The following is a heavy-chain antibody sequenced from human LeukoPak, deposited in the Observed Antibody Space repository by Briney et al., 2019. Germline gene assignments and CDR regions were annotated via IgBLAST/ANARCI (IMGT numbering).Heavy chain of an antibody. Sequence: GGSLRLSCAASGFTFDDYAMHWVRQAPGKGLEWVSGISWNSGSIGYADSVKGRFTISRDNAKNSLYLQMNSLRAEDTALYYCAKGVIAAAGTLTPFDYWGQGTLVTVSS. CDR3: AKGVIAAAGTLTPFDY. CDR2: ISWNSGSI. CDR1: GFTFDDYA. V-gene: IGHV3-9*01. D-gene: IGHD6-13*01. J-gene: IGHJ4*02.